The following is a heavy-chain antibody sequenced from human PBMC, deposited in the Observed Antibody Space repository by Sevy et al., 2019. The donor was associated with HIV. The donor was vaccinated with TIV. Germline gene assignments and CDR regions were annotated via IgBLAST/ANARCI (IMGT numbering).Heavy chain of an antibody. CDR3: ARGRRIGQLVPSYYGMDV. Sequence: GESLKISCKASGYTFTSYDINWVRQATGQGLEWMGWMNPNSGNTGYAQKFQGRVTMTRNTSISTAYMELSSLRSEDTAVYYCARGRRIGQLVPSYYGMDVWGQGTTVTVSS. CDR2: MNPNSGNT. CDR1: GYTFTSYD. D-gene: IGHD6-6*01. V-gene: IGHV1-8*01. J-gene: IGHJ6*02.